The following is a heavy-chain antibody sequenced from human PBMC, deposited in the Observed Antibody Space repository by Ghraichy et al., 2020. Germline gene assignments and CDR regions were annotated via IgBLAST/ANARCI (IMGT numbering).Heavy chain of an antibody. Sequence: GGSLRLSCAASAFTFSSYSMNWVRQAPGKGLEWVSYISSSSSTIYYADSVKGRFTISRDNAKNSLYLQMNSLRAEDTAVYYCARGGGGYQYYYYGMDVWGQGTTVTVSS. D-gene: IGHD3-16*02. J-gene: IGHJ6*02. V-gene: IGHV3-48*04. CDR3: ARGGGGYQYYYYGMDV. CDR1: AFTFSSYS. CDR2: ISSSSSTI.